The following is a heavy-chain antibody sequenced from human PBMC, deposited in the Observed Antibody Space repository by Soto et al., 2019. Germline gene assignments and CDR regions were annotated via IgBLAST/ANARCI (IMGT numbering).Heavy chain of an antibody. J-gene: IGHJ3*02. CDR1: GYTFTGYY. D-gene: IGHD3-22*01. CDR3: ARAGNYYDSSGYYPNDAFDI. V-gene: IGHV1-2*02. CDR2: INPNSGGT. Sequence: GASVKFSCKASGYTFTGYYMHWVRQAPGQGLEWMGWINPNSGGTNYAQKFQGRVTMTRDTSISTAYMELSRLRSDDTAVYYCARAGNYYDSSGYYPNDAFDIWGQGTMVTVSS.